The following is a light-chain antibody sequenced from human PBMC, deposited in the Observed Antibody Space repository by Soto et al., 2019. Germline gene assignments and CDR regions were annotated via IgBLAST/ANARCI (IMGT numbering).Light chain of an antibody. CDR1: QSVSSY. CDR3: QQRSNWLT. J-gene: IGKJ4*01. CDR2: DAS. Sequence: IVLTQSPATLSLSPGERATLSCTASQSVSSYLAWYQQKPGQAPRLLIYDASNRATGIPARFSGSGSGTDFTLTISSLEPEDFAAYYCQQRSNWLTFGGGTKVDIK. V-gene: IGKV3-11*01.